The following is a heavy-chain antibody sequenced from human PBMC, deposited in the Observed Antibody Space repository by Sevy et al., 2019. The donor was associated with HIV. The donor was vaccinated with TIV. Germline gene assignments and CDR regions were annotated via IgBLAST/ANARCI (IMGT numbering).Heavy chain of an antibody. Sequence: ASVKVSCKVSGYTLTVFFMHWVRQAPGKGPEWMGCFDPKEGEPIYAQRFQGRVIMTEDTSTDTAYMELSGLRSEDTAIYYCAPLTLRALETGGSFEIWGQGTPVTVS. CDR3: APLTLRALETGGSFEI. CDR2: FDPKEGEP. J-gene: IGHJ3*02. V-gene: IGHV1-24*01. CDR1: GYTLTVFF. D-gene: IGHD3-10*01.